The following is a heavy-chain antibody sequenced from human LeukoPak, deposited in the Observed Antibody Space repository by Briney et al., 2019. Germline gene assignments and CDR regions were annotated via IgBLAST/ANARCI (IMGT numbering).Heavy chain of an antibody. J-gene: IGHJ4*02. CDR3: ARDQGGSSSYFDY. D-gene: IGHD3-22*01. CDR1: GGSISINY. Sequence: SETLSLTCTVSGGSISINYWSWIRQPPGKGLEWIGYMYDSGSTNYNPSLKSRVTISVDTSKNQFSLKLSSVTAADTAVYYCARDQGGSSSYFDYWGQGALVTVSS. V-gene: IGHV4-59*01. CDR2: MYDSGST.